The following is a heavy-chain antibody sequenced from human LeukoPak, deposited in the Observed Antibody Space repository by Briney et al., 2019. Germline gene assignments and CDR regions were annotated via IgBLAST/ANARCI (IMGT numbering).Heavy chain of an antibody. V-gene: IGHV4-59*01. CDR2: IDHTGST. CDR3: ARTTEAHSWQTRYFSYYMDV. CDR1: DDSITIYY. Sequence: SETLSLTCTVSDDSITIYYWTWIRQPPGKGLEWIGYIDHTGSTNYNPSLNSRVTISRDTSKNHFSLKLSSATAADTAVYYCARTTEAHSWQTRYFSYYMDVWGKGTTVTVSS. D-gene: IGHD6-13*01. J-gene: IGHJ6*03.